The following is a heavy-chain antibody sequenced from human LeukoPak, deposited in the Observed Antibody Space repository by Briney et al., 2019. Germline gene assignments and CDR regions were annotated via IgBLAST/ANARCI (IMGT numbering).Heavy chain of an antibody. CDR1: GFTFSSYA. CDR3: AKVIVATITSWFDP. V-gene: IGHV3-23*01. D-gene: IGHD5-12*01. J-gene: IGHJ5*02. CDR2: ISGSGGST. Sequence: SGGSLRLSCAASGFTFSSYAMSWVRQAPGKGLEWVSAISGSGGSTYYADSVKGRFTISRDNSKNTLYLQMNSLRAEDTAVYYCAKVIVATITSWFDPWGQGTLVTVSS.